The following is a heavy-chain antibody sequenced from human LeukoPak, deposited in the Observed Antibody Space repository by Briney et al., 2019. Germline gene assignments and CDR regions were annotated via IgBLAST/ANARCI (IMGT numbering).Heavy chain of an antibody. CDR2: ISSESRNV. Sequence: GGSLRLSCAASGFIFDNYAMHCVRQAPGEGLGWVSGISSESRNVAYADSVKGRFTISRDNPKNSRYLQMDSLRAEDTSFYFCAKVRENSGVADAFYIWGQRTIVTLAS. D-gene: IGHD1-26*01. CDR1: GFIFDNYA. V-gene: IGHV3-9*01. CDR3: AKVRENSGVADAFYI. J-gene: IGHJ3*02.